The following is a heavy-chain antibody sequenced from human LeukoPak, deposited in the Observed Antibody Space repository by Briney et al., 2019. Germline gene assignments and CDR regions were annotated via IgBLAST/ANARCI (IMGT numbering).Heavy chain of an antibody. V-gene: IGHV3-30*02. D-gene: IGHD6-13*01. Sequence: GGSLKLSCAASGFSFSSYGMHWVRQAPGKGLEWVTFIRYDGSNKYYADSVKGRFTISRDNSKNTLYLQMNSLRTEDTAVYYCAKDSSGSSWYWDYWGQGTLVTVSS. CDR3: AKDSSGSSWYWDY. CDR1: GFSFSSYG. J-gene: IGHJ4*02. CDR2: IRYDGSNK.